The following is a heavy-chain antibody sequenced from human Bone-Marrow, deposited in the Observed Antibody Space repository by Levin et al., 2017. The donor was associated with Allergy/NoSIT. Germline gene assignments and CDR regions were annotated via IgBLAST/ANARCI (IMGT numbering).Heavy chain of an antibody. CDR3: ARAIATGFHPGLLDY. V-gene: IGHV3-23*01. J-gene: IGHJ4*02. CDR1: GFTFSNYA. D-gene: IGHD6-13*01. Sequence: PGGSLRLSCAASGFTFSNYAMSWVRQAPGKGLEWVSAFGSSGGRTYYADSVKGRFTISRDNSKGTLYLQMSSLRAEDTAVYYCARAIATGFHPGLLDYWGQGTLVTVSS. CDR2: FGSSGGRT.